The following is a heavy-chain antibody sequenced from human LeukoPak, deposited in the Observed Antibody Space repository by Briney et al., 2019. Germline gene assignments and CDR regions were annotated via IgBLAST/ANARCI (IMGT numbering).Heavy chain of an antibody. D-gene: IGHD1-26*01. CDR1: GGSISSSNYY. Sequence: SETLSLTCTVSGGSISSSNYYWGWIRQPPGKGLEWIGSIYYSGSTYYNPSLKSRVTISVETSKNQFSLKLRSVTAADRAVYYCARLIVGVNRNYFDFWGRGTLVTVSS. J-gene: IGHJ4*02. CDR3: ARLIVGVNRNYFDF. CDR2: IYYSGST. V-gene: IGHV4-39*01.